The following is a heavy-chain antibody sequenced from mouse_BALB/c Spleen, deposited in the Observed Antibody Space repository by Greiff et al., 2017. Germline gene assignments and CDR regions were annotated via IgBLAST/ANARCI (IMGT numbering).Heavy chain of an antibody. J-gene: IGHJ4*01. CDR1: GYTFTSYY. Sequence: QVQLQQSGPELVKPGASVRISCKASGYTFTSYYIHWVKQRPGQGLEWIGWIYPGNVNTKYNEKFKGKATLTADKSSSTAYMQLSSLTSEDSAVYLCASVYLDYAMDYWGQGTSVTVSS. CDR3: ASVYLDYAMDY. V-gene: IGHV1S56*01. D-gene: IGHD2-1*01. CDR2: IYPGNVNT.